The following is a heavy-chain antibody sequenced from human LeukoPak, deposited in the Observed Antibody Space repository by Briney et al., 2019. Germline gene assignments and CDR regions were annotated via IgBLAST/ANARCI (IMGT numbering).Heavy chain of an antibody. J-gene: IGHJ6*02. D-gene: IGHD3-10*01. CDR2: ISWNSGSI. Sequence: PGGSLRLSCAASGFTFDDYAMHWVRQAPGKGLEWVSGISWNSGSIGYADSVKGRFTISRDNAKNSLYLQMNSLRAEDTALYYCARIRGTMVRGVIVDYYYGMDVWGQGTTVTVSS. V-gene: IGHV3-9*01. CDR3: ARIRGTMVRGVIVDYYYGMDV. CDR1: GFTFDDYA.